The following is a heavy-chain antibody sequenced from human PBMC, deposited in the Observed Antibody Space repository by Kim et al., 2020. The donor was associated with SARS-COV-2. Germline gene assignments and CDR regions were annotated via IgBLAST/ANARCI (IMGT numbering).Heavy chain of an antibody. J-gene: IGHJ5*02. CDR3: ARGYDPGSYNWFDP. Sequence: SETLSLTCTVSGGSISSGGYYWSWIRQHPGKGLEWIGYIYYSGSTYYNPFLKRRVTMSVDTSKNQFSLKLSSVTAADTAVYYCARGYDPGSYNWFDPWG. D-gene: IGHD2-15*01. V-gene: IGHV4-31*03. CDR2: IYYSGST. CDR1: GGSISSGGYY.